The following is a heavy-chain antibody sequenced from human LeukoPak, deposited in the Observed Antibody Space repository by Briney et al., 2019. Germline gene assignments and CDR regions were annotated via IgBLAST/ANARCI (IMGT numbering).Heavy chain of an antibody. J-gene: IGHJ6*03. Sequence: SETLSLTCAVYGVSFSGYYWRWLRQPPGKGLVWFGEINHSGSTNYNPSLKSRVTISVDTTKNQFSLKLSSVTAADTAVYYCASFGTQIGYFGVVTYYYMDVWGKGTTVTVSS. CDR3: ASFGTQIGYFGVVTYYYMDV. CDR2: INHSGST. D-gene: IGHD3-3*01. V-gene: IGHV4-34*01. CDR1: GVSFSGYY.